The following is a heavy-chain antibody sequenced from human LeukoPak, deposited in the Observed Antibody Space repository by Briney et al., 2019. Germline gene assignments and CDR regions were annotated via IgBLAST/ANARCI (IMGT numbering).Heavy chain of an antibody. CDR1: GGTFSSYA. D-gene: IGHD4-23*01. V-gene: IGHV1-69*06. Sequence: SVKISCKASGGTFSSYAISWVREAPGQGLEWMGGIIPIFGTANYAQKFQGRVTITADKSTSTAYMELSSLRSEDTAVYYCARDNSVEDTAWWFDPWGQGTLVTVSS. J-gene: IGHJ5*02. CDR3: ARDNSVEDTAWWFDP. CDR2: IIPIFGTA.